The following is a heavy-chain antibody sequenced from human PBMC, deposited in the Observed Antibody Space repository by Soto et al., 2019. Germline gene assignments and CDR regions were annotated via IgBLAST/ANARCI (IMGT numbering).Heavy chain of an antibody. J-gene: IGHJ5*02. CDR3: AREPVAGIWFDP. Sequence: QVQLVQSGAEVKKPGASVKVSCKASGYTFTSYGISWVRQAPGQGLEWMGWINSYNGNTNYAQKLQGRVTTTTDTSTSIAYMALRSLRSDDTAVYYCAREPVAGIWFDPWGQGTLVTVSS. V-gene: IGHV1-18*01. D-gene: IGHD6-19*01. CDR1: GYTFTSYG. CDR2: INSYNGNT.